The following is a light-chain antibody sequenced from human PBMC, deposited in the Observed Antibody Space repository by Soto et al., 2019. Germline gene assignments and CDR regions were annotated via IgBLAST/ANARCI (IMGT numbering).Light chain of an antibody. CDR3: QHYNSYSDA. J-gene: IGKJ1*01. Sequence: DIQMTQSPATLSGSVGDRVTITCRDSLTIRSWLAWYQQQTGKAPKLLIYKASTLKSGVPSRFSGSGSGTEFTLTISSLQPDDFATYYCQHYNSYSDAFGQGTKVDIK. CDR1: LTIRSW. V-gene: IGKV1-5*03. CDR2: KAS.